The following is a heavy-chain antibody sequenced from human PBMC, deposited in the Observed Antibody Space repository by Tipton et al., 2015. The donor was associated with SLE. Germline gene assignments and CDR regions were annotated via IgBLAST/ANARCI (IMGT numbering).Heavy chain of an antibody. J-gene: IGHJ5*02. CDR3: VRLGYCSGGRCLNYFDP. Sequence: TLSLTCSVSGDSITSSSYYWGWIRQPPGKGLEWIGSIYYTGSTYYNPSVQSRVTVSVDTSRNQFSLKLTSVTAADTAVYYCVRLGYCSGGRCLNYFDPWGRGTLVTVSS. D-gene: IGHD2-15*01. V-gene: IGHV4-39*07. CDR2: IYYTGST. CDR1: GDSITSSSYY.